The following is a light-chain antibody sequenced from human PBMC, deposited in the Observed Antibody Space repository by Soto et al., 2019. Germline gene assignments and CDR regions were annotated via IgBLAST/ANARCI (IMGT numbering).Light chain of an antibody. CDR3: AAWDASLGGPV. V-gene: IGLV1-44*01. CDR1: SSNIGRYT. J-gene: IGLJ1*01. Sequence: QTVVTQPPSASGTPGQRVTISCSGSSSNIGRYTVNWYQQLPGTAPKLLIYINNQRPSGVPDRFSGSKSGTSASLAISGLHSEDEADYFCAAWDASLGGPVFGTGTKVTVL. CDR2: INN.